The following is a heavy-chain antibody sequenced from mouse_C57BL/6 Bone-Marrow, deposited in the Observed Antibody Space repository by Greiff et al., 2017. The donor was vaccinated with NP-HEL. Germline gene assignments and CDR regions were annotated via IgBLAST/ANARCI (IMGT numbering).Heavy chain of an antibody. CDR3: TTYYYGSSYEEYFDY. D-gene: IGHD1-1*01. CDR1: GYTFTDYE. V-gene: IGHV1-15*01. J-gene: IGHJ2*01. Sequence: LVESGAELVRPGASVTLSCKASGYTFTDYEMHWVKQTPVHGLEWIGAIAPETGGTAYNQKFKGKAILTADKSSSTAYMELRSLTSEDSAVYYCTTYYYGSSYEEYFDYWGQGTTLTVSS. CDR2: IAPETGGT.